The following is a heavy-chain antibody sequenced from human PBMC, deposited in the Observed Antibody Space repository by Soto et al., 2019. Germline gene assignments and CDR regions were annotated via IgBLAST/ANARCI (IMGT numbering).Heavy chain of an antibody. Sequence: QVLLVQSGAEVKKPGASVKVSCKGSGYIFTTYGITWVRQAPGQGLEWMGWISAHNGNTNYAQKLQGRVTVTRDTSTSTAYMELRNLRSDDTAVYYCARGRYGDYWGQRALVTVSS. J-gene: IGHJ4*02. CDR1: GYIFTTYG. CDR3: ARGRYGDY. D-gene: IGHD1-1*01. CDR2: ISAHNGNT. V-gene: IGHV1-18*01.